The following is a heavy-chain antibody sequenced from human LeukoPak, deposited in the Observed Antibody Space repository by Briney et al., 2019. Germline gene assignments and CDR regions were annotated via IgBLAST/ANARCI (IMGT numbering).Heavy chain of an antibody. CDR1: GFTVSSNY. Sequence: GGSLRLSCAVSGFTVSSNYMTWVRQAPGKGLEWVSVIYTGDSTNYADSVKGRFTVSTDNSKNILYLQMNSLRAEDTAVYYCARRIPVSHSPEDYWGQGTLVTVSP. CDR2: IYTGDST. J-gene: IGHJ4*02. CDR3: ARRIPVSHSPEDY. D-gene: IGHD2/OR15-2a*01. V-gene: IGHV3-66*01.